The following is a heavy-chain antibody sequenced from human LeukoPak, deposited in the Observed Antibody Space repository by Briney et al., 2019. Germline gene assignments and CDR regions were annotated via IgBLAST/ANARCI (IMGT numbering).Heavy chain of an antibody. D-gene: IGHD1-26*01. J-gene: IGHJ4*02. V-gene: IGHV4-59*01. CDR1: GGSISSYY. CDR2: IYYSGST. Sequence: SSETLSLTCTVSGGSISSYYWSWIRQPPGKGLEWIGYIYYSGSTNYNPSLKSRVTISVDTSKNQFSLKLSSVTAADTAVYYCARGGWELDYWGQGTLVTVSS. CDR3: ARGGWELDY.